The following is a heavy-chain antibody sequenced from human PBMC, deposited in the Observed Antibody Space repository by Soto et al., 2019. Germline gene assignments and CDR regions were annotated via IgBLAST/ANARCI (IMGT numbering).Heavy chain of an antibody. D-gene: IGHD2-15*01. CDR3: AKDGCSGGSCLADY. J-gene: IGHJ4*02. V-gene: IGHV3-9*01. CDR2: ISWNSGSI. Sequence: EVQLVESGGGLVQPGRSLRLSCAASGFTFDDYAMHWVRQAPGKGLEWVSGISWNSGSIGYADSVKGRFTISRDNAKNSLYLQMNGLRAEDTALYYCAKDGCSGGSCLADYWGQGTLVTVSS. CDR1: GFTFDDYA.